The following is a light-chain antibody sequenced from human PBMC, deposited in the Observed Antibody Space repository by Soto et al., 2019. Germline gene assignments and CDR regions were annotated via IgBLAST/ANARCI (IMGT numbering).Light chain of an antibody. CDR2: DAS. Sequence: EIVLTQSPATLSLSPGEVATLSFRASQSVNSNLAWYQQKPGQAPRLLIYDASNRATGIPARFSGSGSGTDFTLTISSLEPEDFAVYYCQQRSNWPITFGQGTRLEIK. CDR1: QSVNSN. CDR3: QQRSNWPIT. J-gene: IGKJ5*01. V-gene: IGKV3-11*01.